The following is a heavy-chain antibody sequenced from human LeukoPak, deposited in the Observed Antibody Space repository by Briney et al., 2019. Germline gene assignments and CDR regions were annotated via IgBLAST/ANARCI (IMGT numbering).Heavy chain of an antibody. J-gene: IGHJ6*03. CDR1: GGSIGAYY. D-gene: IGHD6-13*01. CDR2: IYVTGT. V-gene: IGHV4-59*08. CDR3: ARHIEGGIEDMDV. Sequence: SETLSLTCTVSGGSIGAYYWSWVRQSPGTGLEWIGYIYVTGTRYNPYLQSRVTISVDRSRNQFFLKMTSVTAADTAVYYCARHIEGGIEDMDVWGRGTKVTVSS.